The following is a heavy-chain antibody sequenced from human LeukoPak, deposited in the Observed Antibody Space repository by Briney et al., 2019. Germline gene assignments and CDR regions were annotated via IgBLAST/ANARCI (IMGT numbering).Heavy chain of an antibody. CDR3: ARERRNYYDSSGYSN. V-gene: IGHV4-38-2*02. CDR2: ISHSGGT. CDR1: GYSISRGYY. Sequence: SETLSLTCTASGYSISRGYYWGWIRQPPGKGLEWIGSISHSGGTYYNPSLKSRVTISVDTSKNQFSLKLSSVTAADMAVYYCARERRNYYDSSGYSNWGQGTPVTVSS. D-gene: IGHD3-22*01. J-gene: IGHJ4*02.